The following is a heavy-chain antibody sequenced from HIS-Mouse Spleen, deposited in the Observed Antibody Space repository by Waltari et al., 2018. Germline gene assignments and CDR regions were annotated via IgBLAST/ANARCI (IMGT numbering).Heavy chain of an antibody. CDR3: ARDRIAAAGHGGYFDY. V-gene: IGHV3-30*04. J-gene: IGHJ4*02. Sequence: QVQLVESGGGVVQPGRSLRLSCAASGFTFSSYAMHWVRQAPGKGLEWVAVISHDGSNKDYAASVKGRFTISRDNSKNTLYLQMNSLRAEDTAVYYCARDRIAAAGHGGYFDYWGQGTLVTVSS. CDR2: ISHDGSNK. D-gene: IGHD6-13*01. CDR1: GFTFSSYA.